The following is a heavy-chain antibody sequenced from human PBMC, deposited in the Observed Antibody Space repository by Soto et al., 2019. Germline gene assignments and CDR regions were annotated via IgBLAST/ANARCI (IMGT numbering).Heavy chain of an antibody. CDR2: INQNGSET. V-gene: IGHV3-7*04. D-gene: IGHD3-22*01. Sequence: GSLRLSCAASGFTFSSYWMTWARQAPGKGLEWVANINQNGSETYYVDSVKGRFTISRDNAKNSLYLQMNSLRVEDTAVYYCARKLYYYDSGKYGWFDPWGQGTLVTVSS. J-gene: IGHJ5*02. CDR3: ARKLYYYDSGKYGWFDP. CDR1: GFTFSSYW.